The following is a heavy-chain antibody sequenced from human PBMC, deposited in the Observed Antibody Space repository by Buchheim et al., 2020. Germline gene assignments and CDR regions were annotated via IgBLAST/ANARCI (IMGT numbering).Heavy chain of an antibody. CDR1: GFTFSSYG. CDR2: ISYDGSNK. D-gene: IGHD6-13*01. Sequence: QVQLVESGGGVVQPGRSLRLSCAASGFTFSSYGMHWVRQAPGKGLEWVAVISYDGSNKYYADSVKGRFTISRDNFKNTLYLQMNSLRAEDTAGYYCAKGRSNSWYASSYFDYWGQGTL. V-gene: IGHV3-30*18. J-gene: IGHJ4*02. CDR3: AKGRSNSWYASSYFDY.